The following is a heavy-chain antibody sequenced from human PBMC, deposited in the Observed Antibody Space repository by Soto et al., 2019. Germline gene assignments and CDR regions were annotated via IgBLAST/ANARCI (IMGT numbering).Heavy chain of an antibody. J-gene: IGHJ4*02. CDR2: ISAYNGNT. CDR3: ASNAGGVIVTLDY. D-gene: IGHD3-16*02. V-gene: IGHV1-18*01. Sequence: RASVNVSCKSSGYTFTSYCISWVRQAPGQGLEWMGWISAYNGNTNYAQKLQGRVTMTTDTSTSTAYMELRSLRSDDTAVYYCASNAGGVIVTLDYWGQGTLVTVSS. CDR1: GYTFTSYC.